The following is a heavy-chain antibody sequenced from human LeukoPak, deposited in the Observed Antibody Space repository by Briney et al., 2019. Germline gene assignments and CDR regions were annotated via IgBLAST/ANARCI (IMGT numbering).Heavy chain of an antibody. V-gene: IGHV4-59*01. D-gene: IGHD2-2*01. J-gene: IGHJ6*02. CDR2: IYYSGST. CDR1: GGSISSYY. CDR3: ARVVVVVPAAPDHYGMDV. Sequence: SETLSLTCTVSGGSISSYYWSWIRQPPGKGLEWIGYIYYSGSTNYNPSLKSRVTISVDTSKNQFSLKLSSVTAADTAVYYCARVVVVVPAAPDHYGMDVWGQGTTVTVSS.